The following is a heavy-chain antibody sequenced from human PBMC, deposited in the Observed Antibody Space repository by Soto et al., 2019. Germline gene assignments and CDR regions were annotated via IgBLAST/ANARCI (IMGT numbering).Heavy chain of an antibody. D-gene: IGHD6-19*01. V-gene: IGHV3-30-3*01. CDR2: ISYDGSNK. CDR1: GFTFSSYA. Sequence: PGGSLRLSCAASGFTFSSYAMHWVRQAPGKGLEWVAVISYDGSNKYYADSVKGRFTISRDNSKNTLYLQMNSLRAEDTAVYYCAKEWSYSSGWSHVDYWGQGTLVTVSS. J-gene: IGHJ4*02. CDR3: AKEWSYSSGWSHVDY.